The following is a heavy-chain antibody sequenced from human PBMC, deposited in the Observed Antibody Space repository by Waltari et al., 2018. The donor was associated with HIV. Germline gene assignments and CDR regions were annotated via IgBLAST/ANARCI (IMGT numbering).Heavy chain of an antibody. CDR1: GFTFRSYW. Sequence: EVQLVESGGGLVQPGGSLRLSCAASGFTFRSYWMHWVRQAPGKGLVWVSRINSDGSSTSYADSVKGRFTISRDNAKNTLYLQMNSLRAEDTAVYYCARAGHVMWSHGMDVWGQGTTVTVSS. V-gene: IGHV3-74*01. CDR2: INSDGSST. J-gene: IGHJ6*02. D-gene: IGHD2-21*01. CDR3: ARAGHVMWSHGMDV.